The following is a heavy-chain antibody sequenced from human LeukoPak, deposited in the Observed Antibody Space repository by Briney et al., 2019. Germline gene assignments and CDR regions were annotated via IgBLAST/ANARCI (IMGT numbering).Heavy chain of an antibody. D-gene: IGHD2-2*01. V-gene: IGHV3-9*03. CDR1: GFTFDDYA. CDR3: AKAANIGYCSSTSCYFDY. Sequence: GGSLRLSCAASGFTFDDYAMHWVRQAPGKGLEWVSGISWNSGSIGYADSVKGRFTISRDNAKNSLYLQMNSLRAEDMALYYCAKAANIGYCSSTSCYFDYWGLGTLVTVSS. J-gene: IGHJ4*02. CDR2: ISWNSGSI.